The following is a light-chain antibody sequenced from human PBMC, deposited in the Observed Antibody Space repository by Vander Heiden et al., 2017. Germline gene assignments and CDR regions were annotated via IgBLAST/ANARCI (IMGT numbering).Light chain of an antibody. J-gene: IGKJ5*01. V-gene: IGKV1-17*01. CDR3: LQHNNYP. CDR2: AAS. Sequence: DILMTQSPSSLSASEGDRVTITCRASQGIRIDLGWYQQIPGKAPKRLIYAASSLQSGVPSRFSGSGSGTEFTLTISSLQPEDFATYYCLQHNNYPFGQGTRLEIK. CDR1: QGIRID.